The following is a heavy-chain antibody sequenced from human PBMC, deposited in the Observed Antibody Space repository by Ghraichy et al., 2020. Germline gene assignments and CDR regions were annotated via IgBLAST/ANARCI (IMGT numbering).Heavy chain of an antibody. V-gene: IGHV1-2*02. D-gene: IGHD6-19*01. CDR3: ARHGIAVAGPDY. J-gene: IGHJ4*02. Sequence: ASVKVSCKASGYTFTGYYMHWVRQAPGQGLEWMGWINPNSGGTNYAQKFQGRVTMTTDTSISTAYMELSRLRSDDTAVYYCARHGIAVAGPDYWGQGTLVTVSS. CDR1: GYTFTGYY. CDR2: INPNSGGT.